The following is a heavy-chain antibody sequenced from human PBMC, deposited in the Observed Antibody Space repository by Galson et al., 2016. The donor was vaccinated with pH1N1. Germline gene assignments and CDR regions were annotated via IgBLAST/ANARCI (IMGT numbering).Heavy chain of an antibody. CDR3: AREGPVPGAFDY. V-gene: IGHV3-23*01. D-gene: IGHD6-19*01. CDR1: GITFSNYA. J-gene: IGHJ4*02. Sequence: SLRLSCAASGITFSNYAVSWVRQAPGKGLEWVSTISSSGGTTYYADFVKGQFTISRDNSKNTLFVQMNSLRAEDTAVYYCAREGPVPGAFDYWGQGTLVTVSS. CDR2: ISSSGGTT.